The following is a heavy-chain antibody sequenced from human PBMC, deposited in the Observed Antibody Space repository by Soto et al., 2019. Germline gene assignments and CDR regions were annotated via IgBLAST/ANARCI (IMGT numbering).Heavy chain of an antibody. J-gene: IGHJ6*03. Sequence: GGSLRLSCAASGFTFSSYAMSWVRQAPGKGLEWVSAISGSGGSTYYADSVKGRFTISRDNSKNTLYLQMNSLRAEDTAVYYCASPLPRVGYYYYYMDVWGKGTTVTVSS. V-gene: IGHV3-23*01. CDR3: ASPLPRVGYYYYYMDV. CDR2: ISGSGGST. D-gene: IGHD1-26*01. CDR1: GFTFSSYA.